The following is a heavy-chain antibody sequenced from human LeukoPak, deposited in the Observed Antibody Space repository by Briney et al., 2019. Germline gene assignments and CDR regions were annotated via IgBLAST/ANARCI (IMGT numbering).Heavy chain of an antibody. D-gene: IGHD7-27*01. CDR3: AKEKGANWDPFDY. V-gene: IGHV3-20*04. CDR1: GFTFDDFG. CDR2: INWNGETI. Sequence: GGSLRLSCATSGFTFDDFGMAWVRQVPGKGPEWVSGINWNGETIAYRDSVKGRFTISRDSARRSVYLQMNSLRDEDTALYYCAKEKGANWDPFDYWGRGTLVIVSS. J-gene: IGHJ4*02.